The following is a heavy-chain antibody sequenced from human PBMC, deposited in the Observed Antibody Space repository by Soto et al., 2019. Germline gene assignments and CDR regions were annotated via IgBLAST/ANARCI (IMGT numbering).Heavy chain of an antibody. CDR3: ARIHLWLRWFDP. D-gene: IGHD5-18*01. CDR2: INHIGST. J-gene: IGHJ5*02. CDR1: GGSFSGYY. V-gene: IGHV4-34*01. Sequence: PETLSLTCAVYGGSFSGYYWSWIRQPPGKGREWIGEINHIGSTNYNPSLKSRVSISVDTLKNQFSLKLSSVTAADTAVYYCARIHLWLRWFDPWGQGTLVTVSS.